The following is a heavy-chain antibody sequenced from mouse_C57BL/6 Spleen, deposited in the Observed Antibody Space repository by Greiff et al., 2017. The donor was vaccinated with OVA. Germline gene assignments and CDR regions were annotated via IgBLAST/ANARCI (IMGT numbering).Heavy chain of an antibody. Sequence: VKLQQSGAELVKPGASVKISCKASGYAFSSYWMNWVKQRPGKGLAWIGQLYPGDGDTNYNGKFKGKATLTAAKSSSTAYMQRSSLTSEDSAIYFCARGPLYYGDPLDYWGQGTTLTVSS. J-gene: IGHJ2*01. CDR2: LYPGDGDT. V-gene: IGHV1-80*01. CDR3: ARGPLYYGDPLDY. CDR1: GYAFSSYW. D-gene: IGHD2-13*01.